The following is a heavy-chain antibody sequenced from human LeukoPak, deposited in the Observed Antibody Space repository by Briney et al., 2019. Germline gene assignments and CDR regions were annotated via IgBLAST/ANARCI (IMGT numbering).Heavy chain of an antibody. D-gene: IGHD3-10*01. CDR1: GYTFTDHW. J-gene: IGHJ4*02. Sequence: GESLKISCKGSGYTFTDHWIGWVRQMPGKGLEWMGLIYPGDSDTRYSPSFLGQVTISADKSIATAYLQWSSLKASDSAMYYCARPKYGSGTYSFDSWGQGTLVTVSS. CDR3: ARPKYGSGTYSFDS. V-gene: IGHV5-51*01. CDR2: IYPGDSDT.